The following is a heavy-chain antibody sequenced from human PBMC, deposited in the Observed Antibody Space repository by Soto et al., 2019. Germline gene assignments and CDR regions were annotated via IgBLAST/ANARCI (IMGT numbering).Heavy chain of an antibody. D-gene: IGHD6-13*01. CDR2: IYYSGST. CDR3: ARDARYIAAAGTFDYYYMDV. J-gene: IGHJ6*03. CDR1: GGSISSSSYY. V-gene: IGHV4-39*07. Sequence: PSETLSLTCTVSGGSISSSSYYWGWIRQPPGKGLEWIGCIYYSGSTYYNPSLKSRVTISVDTSKNQFSLKLSSVTAADTAVYYCARDARYIAAAGTFDYYYMDVWGKGTTVTVSS.